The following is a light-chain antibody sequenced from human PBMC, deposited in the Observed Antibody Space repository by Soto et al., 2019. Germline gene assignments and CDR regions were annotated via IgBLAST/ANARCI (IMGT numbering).Light chain of an antibody. J-gene: IGKJ1*01. CDR3: MQGLQTPQT. CDR2: LGS. Sequence: DIVMTQSPLSLPVTPGEPASISCRSSQSLLHRNGYNYLDWYLQKPGQSPQLRIFLGSNRASGVPDRFSGSGSGTDFTLKITRVEAGDVGVYYCMQGLQTPQTFGQGTKVEIK. V-gene: IGKV2-28*01. CDR1: QSLLHRNGYNY.